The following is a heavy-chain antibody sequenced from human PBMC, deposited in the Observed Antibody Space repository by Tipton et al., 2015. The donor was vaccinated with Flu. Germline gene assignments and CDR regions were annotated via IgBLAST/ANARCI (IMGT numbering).Heavy chain of an antibody. CDR2: IYTSGST. V-gene: IGHV4-61*02. CDR3: ARSKYPPEGGGVDDY. Sequence: TLSLTCTVSGGSISSGSYYWSWIRQPAGKGLEWIGRIYTSGSTNYNPSLKSRVTISVDTSKNQFSLKLSSVTAADTAGYYCARSKYPPEGGGVDDYWGQGTLVTVS. CDR1: GGSISSGSYY. J-gene: IGHJ4*02. D-gene: IGHD3-3*01.